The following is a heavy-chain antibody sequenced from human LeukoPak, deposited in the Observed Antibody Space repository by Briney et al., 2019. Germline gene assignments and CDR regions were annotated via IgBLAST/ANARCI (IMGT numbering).Heavy chain of an antibody. CDR2: IYYSGST. V-gene: IGHV4-39*07. CDR3: ARDKRLLEWLPNFDY. CDR1: GRSISSSSYH. D-gene: IGHD3-3*01. Sequence: SSETLSLPCTVCGRSISSSSYHWRWIRQPPGKGLEWIGRIYYSGSTYYHPSLKSRVTISVDTSKNQFSLKLSSVTAADTAVHYCARDKRLLEWLPNFDYWGQGTLVTVSS. J-gene: IGHJ4*02.